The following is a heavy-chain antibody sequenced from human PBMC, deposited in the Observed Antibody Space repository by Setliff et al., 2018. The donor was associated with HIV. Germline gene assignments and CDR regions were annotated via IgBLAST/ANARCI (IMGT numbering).Heavy chain of an antibody. Sequence: GGSLRLSCAASEVSVSGHYMGWARQTPGKGLEWVSVTFAGGSTDYADSVKGRFTVSRDHSTNTLNLQMNSLRVEDTGIYYCARENRFYASGSHYAEWGFDPWGQGVLVTSPQ. CDR1: EVSVSGHY. J-gene: IGHJ5*02. CDR3: ARENRFYASGSHYAEWGFDP. D-gene: IGHD3-10*01. V-gene: IGHV3-53*05. CDR2: TFAGGST.